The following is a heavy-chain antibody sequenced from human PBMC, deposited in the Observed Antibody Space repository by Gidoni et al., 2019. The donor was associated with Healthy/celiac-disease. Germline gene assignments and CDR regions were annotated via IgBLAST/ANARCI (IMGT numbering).Heavy chain of an antibody. V-gene: IGHV1-2*02. Sequence: QVQLVQSGAEVQKPGSSLKVSCKASGYTFTGYSLHWVRQAPGHGLEWMGWINPNSGGTNYAQKFKGRVTMTRETSSSTAYMELSRLRADDTAVYYCARVGVVVVAARLGPYGMDVWGQGTTVTVSS. J-gene: IGHJ6*02. D-gene: IGHD2-15*01. CDR2: INPNSGGT. CDR3: ARVGVVVVAARLGPYGMDV. CDR1: GYTFTGYS.